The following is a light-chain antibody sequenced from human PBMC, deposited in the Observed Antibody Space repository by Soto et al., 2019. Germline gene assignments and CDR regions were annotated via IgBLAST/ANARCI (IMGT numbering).Light chain of an antibody. V-gene: IGKV3-20*01. Sequence: EIVLTQSPGTLSLSPGERATLSCRASQSVSSSYLAWYQQKPGQAPRLLISGSSSRATGITDKFSDSGSGTDFTLTISRLEPEDFAVYYCQQYGSSPLTFGGGTKVEIK. CDR2: GSS. CDR3: QQYGSSPLT. CDR1: QSVSSSY. J-gene: IGKJ4*01.